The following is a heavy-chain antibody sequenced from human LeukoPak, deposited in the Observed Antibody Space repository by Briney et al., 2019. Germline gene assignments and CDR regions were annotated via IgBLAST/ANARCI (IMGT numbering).Heavy chain of an antibody. D-gene: IGHD3-22*01. Sequence: SETLSLTCAVYGGSFSGYYWSWIRQPPGKGLEWIGEINHSGSTNYNPSLKSRVTISVDTSKNQFSLKLSSVTAADTAVYYCARGSRFDSWPFAYWGQGTLVTVSS. J-gene: IGHJ4*02. V-gene: IGHV4-34*01. CDR3: ARGSRFDSWPFAY. CDR1: GGSFSGYY. CDR2: INHSGST.